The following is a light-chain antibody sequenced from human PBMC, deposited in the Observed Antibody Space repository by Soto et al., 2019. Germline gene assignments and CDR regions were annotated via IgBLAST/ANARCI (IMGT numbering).Light chain of an antibody. CDR1: SSDVGRYNY. J-gene: IGLJ2*01. Sequence: QSVLTQPASVSGSPGQSITISCTGTSSDVGRYNYVSWYQQYPGKAPKLIIFEVSIRPSGVSNRFSGSKSGTTASLTISGLQTDDEADYYCASYTSRTSVVFGGGTKVTVL. CDR2: EVS. CDR3: ASYTSRTSVV. V-gene: IGLV2-14*01.